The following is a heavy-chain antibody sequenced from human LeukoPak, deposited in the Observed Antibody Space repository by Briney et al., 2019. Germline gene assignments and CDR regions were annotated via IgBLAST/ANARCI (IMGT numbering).Heavy chain of an antibody. Sequence: SETLSLTCAVYGGSFSGYYWSWIRQPPGKGLEWIGEINHSGSTNYNPSLKSRVTISVDTSKNQFSLKLSSVTAADTAVYYCAGARAKKTRGYFDYWGQGTLVTVSS. CDR2: INHSGST. J-gene: IGHJ4*02. D-gene: IGHD3-10*01. CDR3: AGARAKKTRGYFDY. V-gene: IGHV4-34*01. CDR1: GGSFSGYY.